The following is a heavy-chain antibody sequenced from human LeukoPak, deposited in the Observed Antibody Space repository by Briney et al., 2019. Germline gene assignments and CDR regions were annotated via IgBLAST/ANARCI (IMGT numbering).Heavy chain of an antibody. J-gene: IGHJ4*02. CDR1: ADSISSGGYS. CDR2: IYYSGNT. D-gene: IGHD3-22*01. V-gene: IGHV4-30-4*07. CDR3: ARGYYDSSGYYQSPIFDY. Sequence: SETLSLTCAVSADSISSGGYSWSWIRQPPGKGLEWIGYIYYSGNTYYNPSLKSRVNISIDTSKNQLSLKLSSVTAADTAVYYCARGYYDSSGYYQSPIFDYWGQGTLVTVSS.